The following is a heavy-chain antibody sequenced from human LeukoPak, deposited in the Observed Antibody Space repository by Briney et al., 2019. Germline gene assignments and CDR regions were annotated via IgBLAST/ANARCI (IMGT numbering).Heavy chain of an antibody. CDR1: GGSISSSSYY. D-gene: IGHD1-26*01. V-gene: IGHV4-39*07. CDR3: ASEWQGWGYYMDV. Sequence: PSETLSLTCTVSGGSISSSSYYWGWIRQPPGKGLEWIGSIYYSGSTYYNPSLKSRVTISVDTSKNQFSLKLSSVTAADTAVYYCASEWQGWGYYMDVWGKGTTVTVSS. J-gene: IGHJ6*03. CDR2: IYYSGST.